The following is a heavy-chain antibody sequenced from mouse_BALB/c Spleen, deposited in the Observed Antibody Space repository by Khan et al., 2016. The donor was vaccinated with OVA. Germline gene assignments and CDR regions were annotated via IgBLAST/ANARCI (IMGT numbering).Heavy chain of an antibody. V-gene: IGHV3-2*02. CDR3: ARSVTITTVVATDFDY. J-gene: IGHJ2*01. Sequence: EVQLQESGPGLVNPSQSLSLTCTVTGYSITSDYAWNWIRQFPGNKLEWMGYISYSGRTSYNPSLKSRIPITRDTSKNQVFLQLNSVTTEDTASYFCARSVTITTVVATDFDYWGQGTTLTVAA. CDR1: GYSITSDYA. CDR2: ISYSGRT. D-gene: IGHD1-1*01.